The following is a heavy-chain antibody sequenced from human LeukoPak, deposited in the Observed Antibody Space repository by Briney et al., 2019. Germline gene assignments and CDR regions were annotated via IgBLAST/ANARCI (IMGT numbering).Heavy chain of an antibody. Sequence: GGSLRLSCAASGFTFSSYAMRWVRQAPGKGLEWVAVISYDGSNKYYADSVKGRFTISRDNSKNTLYLQMNSLRAEDTAVYYCARDVGANWGQGTLVTVSS. V-gene: IGHV3-30-3*01. D-gene: IGHD1-26*01. CDR3: ARDVGAN. CDR2: ISYDGSNK. J-gene: IGHJ4*02. CDR1: GFTFSSYA.